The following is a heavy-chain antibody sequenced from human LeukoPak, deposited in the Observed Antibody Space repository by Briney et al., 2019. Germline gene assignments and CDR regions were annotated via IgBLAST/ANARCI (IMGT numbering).Heavy chain of an antibody. D-gene: IGHD6-13*01. J-gene: IGHJ4*02. CDR2: IYSGGST. CDR3: ARGSSAAGDY. Sequence: GGSLRLSCAASGFTFNRYNMNWVRQAPGKGLEWVSVIYSGGSTYYADSVKGRFTISRDNSKNTLYLQMNSLRAEDTAVYYCARGSSAAGDYWGQGTLVTVSS. CDR1: GFTFNRYN. V-gene: IGHV3-66*01.